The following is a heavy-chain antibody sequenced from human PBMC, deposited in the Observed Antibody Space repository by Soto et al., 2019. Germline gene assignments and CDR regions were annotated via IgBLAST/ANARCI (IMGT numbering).Heavy chain of an antibody. CDR3: STGLGTYYSRFDY. V-gene: IGHV3-15*07. CDR1: GFTFKRAW. D-gene: IGHD3-10*01. CDR2: IKSGIDGEAT. J-gene: IGHJ4*02. Sequence: GGSLRLSCAASGFTFKRAWMNWVRQAPGKGLEWVGRIKSGIDGEATDYGAPVKGRFTISRDDSRNTLSLQMNSLKTEDTAINYCSTGLGTYYSRFDYWGRGTLVTVSS.